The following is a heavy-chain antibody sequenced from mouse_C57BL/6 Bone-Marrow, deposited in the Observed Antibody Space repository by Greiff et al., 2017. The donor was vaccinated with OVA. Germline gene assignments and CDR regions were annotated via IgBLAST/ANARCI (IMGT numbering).Heavy chain of an antibody. CDR1: GYTFTNYW. CDR3: ARGGWGGYFDV. D-gene: IGHD3-3*01. CDR2: IYPGGGYT. Sequence: QVQLQQSGAELVRPGTSVKMSCKASGYTFTNYWIGWAKQRPGHGLEWIGDIYPGGGYTNYNEKFKGKATLTADKSSSTAYMQFSSLTSEDSAIYYCARGGWGGYFDVWGTGTTVTVSS. J-gene: IGHJ1*03. V-gene: IGHV1-63*01.